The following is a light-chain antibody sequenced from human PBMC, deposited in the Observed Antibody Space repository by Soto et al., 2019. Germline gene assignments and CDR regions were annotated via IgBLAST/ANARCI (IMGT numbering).Light chain of an antibody. CDR3: QQYDNWLRT. CDR1: QSVSSN. J-gene: IGKJ2*01. V-gene: IGKV3-15*01. Sequence: EIVMTQSPATLSVSPGERATLSCRASQSVSSNLAWYQQKPGQAPRLLSYGASTRATGIPERFSGIGSGTEFTLTISSLQSEDLAVYYCQQYDNWLRTFGQGTQLEIK. CDR2: GAS.